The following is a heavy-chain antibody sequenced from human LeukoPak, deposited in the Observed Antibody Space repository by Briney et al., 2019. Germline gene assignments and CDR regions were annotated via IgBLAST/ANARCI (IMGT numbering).Heavy chain of an antibody. Sequence: ASVKVSCKASGYTFTSYAMHWVRQAPGQRLEWMGWINACNGNTKYSQKFQGRVTITRDTSASTAYMELSSLRSEDTAVYYCARRIGYSGYDYHYYYGMDVWGKGTTVTVSS. D-gene: IGHD5-12*01. CDR1: GYTFTSYA. CDR3: ARRIGYSGYDYHYYYGMDV. CDR2: INACNGNT. V-gene: IGHV1-3*01. J-gene: IGHJ6*04.